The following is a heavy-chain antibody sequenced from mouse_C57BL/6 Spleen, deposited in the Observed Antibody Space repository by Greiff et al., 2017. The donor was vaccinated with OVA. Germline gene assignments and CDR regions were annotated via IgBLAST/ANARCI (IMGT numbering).Heavy chain of an antibody. V-gene: IGHV1-82*01. CDR2: IYPGDGDT. CDR1: GYAFSSSW. Sequence: VQLQQSGPELVKPGASVKISCKASGYAFSSSWMNWVKQRPGKGLEWIGRIYPGDGDTKYNGKFKGKATLTADKSSSTAYMQLSSLTSEDSAVYFCARSGTAQASAYDYAMDYWGQGTSVTVSS. J-gene: IGHJ4*01. D-gene: IGHD3-2*02. CDR3: ARSGTAQASAYDYAMDY.